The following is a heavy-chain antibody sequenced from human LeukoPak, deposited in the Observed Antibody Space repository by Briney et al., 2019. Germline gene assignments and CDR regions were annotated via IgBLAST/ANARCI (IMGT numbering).Heavy chain of an antibody. D-gene: IGHD6-6*01. CDR3: ARVRTIAARTSRGWFDP. J-gene: IGHJ5*02. CDR2: MNPNSGNT. V-gene: IGHV1-8*01. Sequence: ASVKVSCKASGYTFTSYDINWVRQATGQGLEWMGWMNPNSGNTGYAQKFRGRVTMTRNTSISTAYMELSSLRSEDTAVYYCARVRTIAARTSRGWFDPWGQGTLVTVSS. CDR1: GYTFTSYD.